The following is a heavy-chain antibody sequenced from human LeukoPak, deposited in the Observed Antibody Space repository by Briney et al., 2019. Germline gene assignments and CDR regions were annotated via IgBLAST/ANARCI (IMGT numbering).Heavy chain of an antibody. CDR1: GFTFSTFA. D-gene: IGHD1-26*01. J-gene: IGHJ4*02. CDR2: MSGSGVTGT. CDR3: ASLVGFSLYY. Sequence: GGSLRLSCAASGFTFSTFAMSWVRQAPGKGLERVSVMSGSGVTGTYYADSVKGRFTISRDNSKNTLFLEMNSLQTEDTALYYCASLVGFSLYYWGQGTLVTVSS. V-gene: IGHV3-23*01.